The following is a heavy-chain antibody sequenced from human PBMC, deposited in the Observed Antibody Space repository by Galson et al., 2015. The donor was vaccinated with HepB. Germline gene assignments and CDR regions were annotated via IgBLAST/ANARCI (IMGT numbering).Heavy chain of an antibody. CDR1: GYSFTTYY. CDR3: ARAYSISSPWDY. J-gene: IGHJ4*02. D-gene: IGHD6-6*01. V-gene: IGHV1-46*01. Sequence: SVKVSCKASGYSFTTYYMHWVRQAPGQGLEWMGMINPTGGSTSYAQKFQGRVTMTRDTSTTSVYMELSSLKSEDTAVYYCARAYSISSPWDYWGQGTLVTVSS. CDR2: INPTGGST.